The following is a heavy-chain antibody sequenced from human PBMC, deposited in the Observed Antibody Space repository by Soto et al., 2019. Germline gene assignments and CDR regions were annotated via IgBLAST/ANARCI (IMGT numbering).Heavy chain of an antibody. CDR2: ISGSGVAK. CDR1: GFTFSSSA. J-gene: IGHJ4*02. CDR3: AKXXSPXXXTWNVY. D-gene: IGHD1-1*01. V-gene: IGHV3-23*01. Sequence: DVQLLESGGALVQPGGSLRLSCVASGFTFSSSAMNWVRQAPGXXXXWVSTISGSGVAKYYADSVKGRFTISSDNSNNTVSLQMNSLRAEDAAVYYCAKXXSPXXXTWNVYWGQGTLVTVSS.